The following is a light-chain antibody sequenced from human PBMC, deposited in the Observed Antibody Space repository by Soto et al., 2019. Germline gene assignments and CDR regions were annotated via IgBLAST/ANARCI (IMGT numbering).Light chain of an antibody. CDR2: NNN. J-gene: IGLJ3*02. CDR3: ATWDDSVTGWV. V-gene: IGLV1-44*01. Sequence: QSVLTQPPSTSGAPGQRVTISCSGSTVSVERNTVNWYQQVPGTAPKLVIYNNNVRPSGVPDRLSGSKSGTKASLVISGLQSEDEADYYCATWDDSVTGWVFGGGTKLTVL. CDR1: TVSVERNT.